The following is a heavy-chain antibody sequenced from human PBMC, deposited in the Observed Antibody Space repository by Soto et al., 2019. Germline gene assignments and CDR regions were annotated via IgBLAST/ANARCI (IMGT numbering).Heavy chain of an antibody. V-gene: IGHV4-31*02. CDR1: GGSTISGDYY. CDR2: IYYSGST. Sequence: PSETLSHPWTVSGGSTISGDYYLILIRQDPGKDLEWIGYIYYSGSTYYNPSLKSRVTISVDTSKNQFSLKLSSVTAADTAVYYCARDAGGCSSTSCHPPHFDYWGQGTLVTVSS. D-gene: IGHD2-2*01. J-gene: IGHJ4*01. CDR3: ARDAGGCSSTSCHPPHFDY.